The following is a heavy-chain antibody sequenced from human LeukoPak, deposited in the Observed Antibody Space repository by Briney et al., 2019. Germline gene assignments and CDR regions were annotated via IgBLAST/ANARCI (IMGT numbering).Heavy chain of an antibody. CDR1: GFSFSTRGVG. V-gene: IGHV2-5*02. CDR2: IYWDDDK. CDR3: AHREIDEGFYYMEV. J-gene: IGHJ6*03. Sequence: SGPTLVNPPQTLTLTCTFSGFSFSTRGVGVGWIRQPPGKALEWLAVIYWDDDKRYSPSLKSRLTITKDTSKNQVVLTMTNMDPVDTATYYCAHREIDEGFYYMEVWGKGTTVTVSS.